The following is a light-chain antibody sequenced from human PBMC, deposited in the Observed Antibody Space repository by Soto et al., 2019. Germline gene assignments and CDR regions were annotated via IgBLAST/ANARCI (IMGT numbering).Light chain of an antibody. Sequence: QSVLTQPPSASGTPGQRVSISCSGRSSNIGSHAVDWYQQLPGTAPKLLIYSNDQRPSGVPDRFSGSKAGTSASLAISGLQSEDEADYFCATWDDSPSGVVFGGGTKVTVL. V-gene: IGLV1-44*01. CDR2: SND. CDR1: SSNIGSHA. CDR3: ATWDDSPSGVV. J-gene: IGLJ3*02.